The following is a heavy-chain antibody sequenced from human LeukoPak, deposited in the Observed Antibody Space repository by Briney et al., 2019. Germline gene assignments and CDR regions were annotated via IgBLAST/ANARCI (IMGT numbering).Heavy chain of an antibody. CDR3: ASTEIYGDNWFDP. Sequence: PSETLSLTCTVSGGSISSGYYWGWIRQPPGKGLEWIGSIYHSGSTYYNPSLKSRVTISVDTSKNQFSLKLSSVTAADTAMYYCASTEIYGDNWFDPWGQGTLVTVSS. D-gene: IGHD4-17*01. J-gene: IGHJ5*02. V-gene: IGHV4-38-2*02. CDR2: IYHSGST. CDR1: GGSISSGYY.